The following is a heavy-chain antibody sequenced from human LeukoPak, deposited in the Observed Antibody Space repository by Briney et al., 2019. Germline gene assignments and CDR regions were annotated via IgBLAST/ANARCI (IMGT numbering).Heavy chain of an antibody. V-gene: IGHV3-30*02. CDR3: AKVDENYSSSTYFDY. Sequence: GGSLRLSCAASGFTFSSYGMHWVRQAPGKGLEWVAFIRYDGSNKYYADSVKGRFTISRDNSKGTLYLQMNSLRAEDTAVYYCAKVDENYSSSTYFDYWGQGTLVTVSS. CDR1: GFTFSSYG. J-gene: IGHJ4*02. CDR2: IRYDGSNK. D-gene: IGHD6-6*01.